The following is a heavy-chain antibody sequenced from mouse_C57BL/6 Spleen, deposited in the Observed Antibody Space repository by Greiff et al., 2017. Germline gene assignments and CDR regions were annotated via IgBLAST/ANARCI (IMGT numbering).Heavy chain of an antibody. CDR2: INPSSGNT. J-gene: IGHJ2*01. CDR3: ARSTAQATYYFDY. D-gene: IGHD3-2*02. V-gene: IGHV1-7*01. Sequence: QVQLKESGAELVKPGASVKLSCKASGYTFTSYWMHWVKQRPGQGLEWIGYINPSSGNTKYNQKFKVKATLTADKSYSTAYMQLRLLTYEHSAVYYCARSTAQATYYFDYWGQGTTLTVSS. CDR1: GYTFTSYW.